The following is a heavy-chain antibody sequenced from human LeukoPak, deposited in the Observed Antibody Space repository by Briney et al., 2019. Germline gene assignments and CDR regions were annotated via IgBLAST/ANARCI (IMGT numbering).Heavy chain of an antibody. CDR2: INPNSGGT. J-gene: IGHJ5*02. D-gene: IGHD2-15*01. Sequence: GASVKVSCKASGYAFSGYYIHWVRQAPGQGLEWMGRINPNSGGTNYVQNFQGRVTMTRDTSITTAYMELSSLRSDDTAMYYCARSLCRGSCPGNPWGQGTLITVSS. CDR3: ARSLCRGSCPGNP. CDR1: GYAFSGYY. V-gene: IGHV1-2*06.